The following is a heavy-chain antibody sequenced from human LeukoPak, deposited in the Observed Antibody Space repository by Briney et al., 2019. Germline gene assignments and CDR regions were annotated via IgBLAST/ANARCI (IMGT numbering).Heavy chain of an antibody. J-gene: IGHJ4*02. V-gene: IGHV1-46*01. CDR2: IDPSGDTT. CDR3: ARDGD. Sequence: ASVKVSCKASGDTFTNYYMHWVRQAPGQGFEWLGIIDPSGDTTNYAQKFQGRVTMSRDTSTSSVYMDLSSLRSEDTAVYYCARDGDWGQGTLVTVSS. D-gene: IGHD3-16*01. CDR1: GDTFTNYY.